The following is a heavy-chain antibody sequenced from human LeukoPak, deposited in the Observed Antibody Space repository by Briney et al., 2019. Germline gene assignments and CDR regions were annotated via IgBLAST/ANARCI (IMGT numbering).Heavy chain of an antibody. D-gene: IGHD6-6*01. CDR1: GGSISSGDYY. CDR2: IRYSGST. CDR3: ARDGSPIGIATRLGNWFDP. V-gene: IGHV4-31*03. Sequence: SQTLSLTCTVSGGSISSGDYYWSWIRQHPGKGLEWIGYIRYSGSTFSNPSLKGRVTISVDASKNQLSLKLTSVTAADTAVYYCARDGSPIGIATRLGNWFDPWGQGTLVTVSS. J-gene: IGHJ5*02.